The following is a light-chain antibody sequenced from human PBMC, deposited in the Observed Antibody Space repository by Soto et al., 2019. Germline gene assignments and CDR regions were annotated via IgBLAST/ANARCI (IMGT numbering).Light chain of an antibody. CDR2: GAS. V-gene: IGKV3-20*01. CDR1: QSVSSSY. CDR3: QEYGSSPPT. Sequence: EIVLTQSPGTLSLSPGERATLSCRASQSVSSSYLAWYQQKPGQAPRLLIYGASSRATGIPDRFSGSGSGTDFTLNISRLGPEDFAVYYCQEYGSSPPTFGQGTKVEIK. J-gene: IGKJ1*01.